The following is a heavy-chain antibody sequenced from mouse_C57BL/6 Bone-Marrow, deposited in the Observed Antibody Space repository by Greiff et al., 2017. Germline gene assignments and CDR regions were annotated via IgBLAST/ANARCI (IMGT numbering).Heavy chain of an antibody. CDR1: GYSFTGYF. CDR2: INPYNGDT. V-gene: IGHV1-20*01. J-gene: IGHJ3*01. CDR3: ATLRLGAWFAY. D-gene: IGHD1-2*01. Sequence: VQLQQSGPELVKPGDSVKVSCKASGYSFTGYFMNWVMQSHGKSLEWIGRINPYNGDTFYNQKFKGKATLTVDKSSSTAHMERRSLTSEDSAVYYCATLRLGAWFAYWGQGTLVTVSA.